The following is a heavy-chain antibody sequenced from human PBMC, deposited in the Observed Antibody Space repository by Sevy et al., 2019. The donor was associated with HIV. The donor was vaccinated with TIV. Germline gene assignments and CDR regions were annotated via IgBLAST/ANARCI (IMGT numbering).Heavy chain of an antibody. J-gene: IGHJ6*02. CDR2: INPISGGT. CDR3: ARAPTDFWAGGMDV. D-gene: IGHD3-3*01. CDR1: GYAFTGYY. V-gene: IGHV1-2*06. Sequence: ASVKVSCKASGYAFTGYYIHWVRQAPGQGLEWMGRINPISGGTDDSQHFQGRVTMTRDTSSSTAYMDITRLTSDDTAVYYCARAPTDFWAGGMDVWGQGTVVTVSS.